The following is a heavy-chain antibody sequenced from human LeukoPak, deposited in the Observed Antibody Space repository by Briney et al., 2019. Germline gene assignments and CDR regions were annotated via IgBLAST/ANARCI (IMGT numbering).Heavy chain of an antibody. J-gene: IGHJ4*02. CDR3: ARDRGLYYDILTGYYKGGYYFDY. CDR1: GGSFSGYY. CDR2: INHSGST. Sequence: SETLSLTCAVYGGSFSGYYWSWIRQPPGKGLEWVGEINHSGSTNYNPSLKSRVTISVDTSKNQFSLKLSSVTAADTAVYYCARDRGLYYDILTGYYKGGYYFDYWGQGTLVTVSS. D-gene: IGHD3-9*01. V-gene: IGHV4-34*01.